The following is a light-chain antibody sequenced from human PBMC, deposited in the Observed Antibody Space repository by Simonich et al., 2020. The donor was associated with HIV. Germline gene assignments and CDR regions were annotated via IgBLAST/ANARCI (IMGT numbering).Light chain of an antibody. J-gene: IGKJ2*01. CDR3: QQSYSTPYT. CDR1: QSINSY. Sequence: DNQMTQSPSSLSASVGDRVTITCRASQSINSYLNWYQQKPGKAPKLLISAASSLQSGVPSRFSGSGSGTDFTLTISSLQPEDFATYYCQQSYSTPYTFGQGTKLEIK. V-gene: IGKV1-39*01. CDR2: AAS.